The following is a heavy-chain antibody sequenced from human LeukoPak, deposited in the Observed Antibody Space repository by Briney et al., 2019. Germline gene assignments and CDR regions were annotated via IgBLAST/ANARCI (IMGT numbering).Heavy chain of an antibody. Sequence: SETLSLTCTVSGGSISSYYWSWIRQPPGKGLELIGYVYYSGSTNYNPSLKSRVTISVDTSKNQFSLKLSSVTAADTAVYYCARVSSGVYFDYWGQGTLVTVSS. V-gene: IGHV4-59*01. CDR2: VYYSGST. D-gene: IGHD2-15*01. CDR3: ARVSSGVYFDY. J-gene: IGHJ4*02. CDR1: GGSISSYY.